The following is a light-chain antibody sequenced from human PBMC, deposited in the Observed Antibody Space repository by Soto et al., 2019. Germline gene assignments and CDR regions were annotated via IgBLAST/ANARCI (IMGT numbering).Light chain of an antibody. V-gene: IGLV1-40*01. Sequence: QLVLTQPPSVSGAPGQRVTISCTGSSSNIGAGYDVHWYQQLPGTAPKLLIYSNSNRPSGVPDRFSGSKSGTSASLAITGLQAEDEADYYCHSYDSNLRGAVFGIGTKLTVL. CDR2: SNS. CDR3: HSYDSNLRGAV. CDR1: SSNIGAGYD. J-gene: IGLJ1*01.